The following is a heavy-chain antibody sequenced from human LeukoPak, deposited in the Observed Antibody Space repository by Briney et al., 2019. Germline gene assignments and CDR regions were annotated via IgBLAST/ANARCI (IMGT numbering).Heavy chain of an antibody. Sequence: GGSLRLSCAASSGFTFSNYWMHWFRRAPGKGLVWVSRINSDGSSTTYADSVKGRFTISRDNAKNTLYLQMNSLRPEDTAIYYCASDRVFYGLDVWGQGTTVTVSS. J-gene: IGHJ6*02. CDR2: INSDGSST. V-gene: IGHV3-74*01. CDR1: GFTFSNYW. CDR3: ASDRVFYGLDV.